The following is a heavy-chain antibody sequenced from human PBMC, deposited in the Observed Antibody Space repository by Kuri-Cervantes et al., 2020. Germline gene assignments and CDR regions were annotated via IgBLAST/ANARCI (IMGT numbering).Heavy chain of an antibody. V-gene: IGHV3-30*19. D-gene: IGHD3-10*01. CDR2: ISYDGSNK. CDR1: GFTFSSYG. CDR3: AKDQGTGDVLPSD. Sequence: GESLKISCAASGFTFSSYGMHWVRQAPGKGLEWVAVISYDGSNKYYADSVKGRFTISRDNSKNTLYLQMNSLRAEDTAVYYCAKDQGTGDVLPSDWGQGPLVTVSS. J-gene: IGHJ4*02.